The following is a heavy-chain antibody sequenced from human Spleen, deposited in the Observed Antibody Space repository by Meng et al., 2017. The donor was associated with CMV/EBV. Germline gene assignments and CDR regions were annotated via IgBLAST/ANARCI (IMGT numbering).Heavy chain of an antibody. J-gene: IGHJ4*02. CDR2: INHSGST. CDR3: ATGTTGFISY. CDR1: GGSFSGYY. V-gene: IGHV4-34*01. Sequence: QVPPQQWGAGLLKPAETLSLTCAVYGGSFSGYYWSWIRQPPGKGLEWIGEINHSGSTNYNPSLKSRVTISVDTSKNQFSLKLSSVTAADTAVYYCATGTTGFISYWGQGTLVTVSS. D-gene: IGHD4-17*01.